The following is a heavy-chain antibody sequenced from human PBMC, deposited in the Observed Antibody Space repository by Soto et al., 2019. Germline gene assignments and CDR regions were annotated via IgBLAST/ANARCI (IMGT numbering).Heavy chain of an antibody. CDR3: AKGSIEYSAAVDN. CDR1: GFSFSSYA. CDR2: ISARGGRS. J-gene: IGHJ4*02. V-gene: IGHV3-23*01. Sequence: DVQLLESGGGLVQPGGSLRLSCAASGFSFSSYAMVWVRQAPGKGLEWVSVISARGGRSYFADSVKGRFTISRDNSQNVLSLEMNSLRAEDTAIYFCAKGSIEYSAAVDNWGQGTLVLVSS. D-gene: IGHD4-4*01.